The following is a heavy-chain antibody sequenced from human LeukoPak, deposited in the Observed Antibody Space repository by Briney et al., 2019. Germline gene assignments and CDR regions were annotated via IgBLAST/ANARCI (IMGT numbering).Heavy chain of an antibody. CDR3: ARGNPRGYYYYYMDV. J-gene: IGHJ6*03. Sequence: SVKVSCKASGGTLSSYAISWVRQAPGQGIEWMGGIIPIFGTANYAQKFQGRVTITTDESTSTAYMELSSLRSEDTAVYYCARGNPRGYYYYYMDVWGKGTTVTVSS. CDR1: GGTLSSYA. D-gene: IGHD1-14*01. V-gene: IGHV1-69*05. CDR2: IIPIFGTA.